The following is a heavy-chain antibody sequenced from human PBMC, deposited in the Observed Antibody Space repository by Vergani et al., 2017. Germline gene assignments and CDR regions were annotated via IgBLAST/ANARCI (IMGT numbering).Heavy chain of an antibody. CDR1: GFTFSSYE. J-gene: IGHJ4*02. D-gene: IGHD4-23*01. V-gene: IGHV3-48*03. Sequence: EVQLVESGGCLVQPGGSLRLSCAASGFTFSSYEMNWVRQAPGKGLEWVSYISSSGSTIYYADSVKGRFTISRDNAKNSLYLQMNSLRAEDTAVYYCARAQPYGGRGGYWGQGTLVTVSS. CDR3: ARAQPYGGRGGY. CDR2: ISSSGSTI.